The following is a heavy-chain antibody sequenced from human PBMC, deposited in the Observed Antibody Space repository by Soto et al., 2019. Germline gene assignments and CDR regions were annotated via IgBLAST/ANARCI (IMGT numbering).Heavy chain of an antibody. D-gene: IGHD3-3*01. CDR1: GFTFSSYS. V-gene: IGHV3-21*01. J-gene: IGHJ4*02. Sequence: ESGGGLVKPGGSLRLSCAASGFTFSSYSMNWVRQAPGKGLEWVSSISSSSSYIYYADSVKGRFTISRDNAKNSLYLQMNSLRAEDTAVYYCARDRGVVIPRYYFDYWGQGTLVTVSS. CDR2: ISSSSSYI. CDR3: ARDRGVVIPRYYFDY.